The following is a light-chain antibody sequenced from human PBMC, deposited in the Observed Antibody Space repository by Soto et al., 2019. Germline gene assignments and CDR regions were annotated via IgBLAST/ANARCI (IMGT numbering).Light chain of an antibody. CDR2: SND. V-gene: IGLV1-44*01. CDR1: SSNIGTNT. CDR3: TSWDDKLSGHV. J-gene: IGLJ2*01. Sequence: QSVLTQPPSASGTPGQRVTISCSGSSSNIGTNTVNWYQHLPGTAPKLLIYSNDQRHSGVPDRFSGSKSDTSASLAISGLQSEDEAEYYCTSWDDKLSGHVFGGGTKLTVL.